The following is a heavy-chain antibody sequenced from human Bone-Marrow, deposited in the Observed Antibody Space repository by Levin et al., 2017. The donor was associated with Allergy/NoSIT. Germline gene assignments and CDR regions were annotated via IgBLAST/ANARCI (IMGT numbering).Heavy chain of an antibody. CDR2: IWNYGSNK. D-gene: IGHD2-21*02. V-gene: IGHV3-30*02. Sequence: GESLKISCTASGFTFSNYGMHWVRQAPGKGLEWVAFIWNYGSNKFYADSVKGRFTISRDNSKNTLYLQMDSLRAEDTSVYYCAKAFCDWVFHYWGQGTLVTVSS. CDR1: GFTFSNYG. J-gene: IGHJ4*02. CDR3: AKAFCDWVFHY.